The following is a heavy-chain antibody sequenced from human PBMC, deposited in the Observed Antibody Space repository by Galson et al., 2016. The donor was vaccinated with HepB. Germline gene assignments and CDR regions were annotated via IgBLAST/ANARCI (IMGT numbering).Heavy chain of an antibody. CDR2: INPNSGGT. Sequence: SVKVSCKASGYTFTGYYMHWVRQAPGQGLEWMGWINPNSGGTNYAQKFQGRVTMTRDTSISTAAMELSRLRSDDTAVYYCASWQVTDTIFDYWGQGTLVTVSS. D-gene: IGHD2-21*02. CDR1: GYTFTGYY. V-gene: IGHV1-2*02. CDR3: ASWQVTDTIFDY. J-gene: IGHJ4*02.